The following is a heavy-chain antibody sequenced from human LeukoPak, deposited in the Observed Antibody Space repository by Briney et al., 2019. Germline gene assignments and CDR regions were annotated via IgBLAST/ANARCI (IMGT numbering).Heavy chain of an antibody. D-gene: IGHD2-21*02. J-gene: IGHJ4*02. V-gene: IGHV3-48*01. Sequence: PGGSLRLSCAAFGFPLSSYAMSWVRQAPGKGLEWVSYISSSGTTISYAQSVKGRFTISRDNSKNTLYLQMNSLRPEDTAVYYCAKDRTAYAYYFESWGQGTLVTVSS. CDR1: GFPLSSYA. CDR2: ISSSGTTI. CDR3: AKDRTAYAYYFES.